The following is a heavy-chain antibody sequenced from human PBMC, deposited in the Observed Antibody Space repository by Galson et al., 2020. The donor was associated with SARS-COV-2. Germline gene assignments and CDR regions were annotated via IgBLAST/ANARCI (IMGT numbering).Heavy chain of an antibody. V-gene: IGHV4-31*03. D-gene: IGHD3-9*01. J-gene: IGHJ6*02. CDR1: GGSISSGGYY. Sequence: SETLSLTCTVSGGSISSGGYYWSWIRKHPGKGLEWIGYIYYSGSTYYNPSLKSRVTISVDTSKNQFSLKLSSVTAADTAVYYCARDRNYDILTGRVGYYGMDVWGQGTTVTVSS. CDR3: ARDRNYDILTGRVGYYGMDV. CDR2: IYYSGST.